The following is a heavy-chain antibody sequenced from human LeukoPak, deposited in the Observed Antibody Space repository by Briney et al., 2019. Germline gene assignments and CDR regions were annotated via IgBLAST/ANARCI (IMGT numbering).Heavy chain of an antibody. CDR3: ARGKEYSSSWFGFVRSNWFAP. J-gene: IGHJ5*02. CDR1: GFTFSSYE. Sequence: GESLRLSCAASGFTFSSYEMNWVRQAPGKGLEWVSYISSTGTTIYYADSVKGRFTISRDNAKNSLYLQMNSLRAEDTAVYYCARGKEYSSSWFGFVRSNWFAPWGQGTLVTVSS. CDR2: ISSTGTTI. V-gene: IGHV3-48*03. D-gene: IGHD6-13*01.